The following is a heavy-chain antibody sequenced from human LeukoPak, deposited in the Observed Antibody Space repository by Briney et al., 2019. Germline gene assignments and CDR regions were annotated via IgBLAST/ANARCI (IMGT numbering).Heavy chain of an antibody. D-gene: IGHD2-8*01. CDR1: GGSISSSSYY. CDR2: IYYSGST. Sequence: SETLSLTCTVSGGSISSSSYYWGWIRQPPGKGLEWIGSIYYSGSTYYNPSLKSRVTISVDTSKNQFSLKLSSVTAADTAVYYCARHENNGPQALFDYWGQGTLVTVSS. V-gene: IGHV4-39*01. CDR3: ARHENNGPQALFDY. J-gene: IGHJ4*02.